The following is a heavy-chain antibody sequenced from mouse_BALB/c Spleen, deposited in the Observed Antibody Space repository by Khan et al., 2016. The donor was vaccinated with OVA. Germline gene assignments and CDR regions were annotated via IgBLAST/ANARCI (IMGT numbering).Heavy chain of an antibody. CDR1: GYTFSSYW. D-gene: IGHD1-1*01. CDR3: ARVNSGNRNYFDD. V-gene: IGHV1-9*01. J-gene: IGHJ2*01. CDR2: ILPGSGST. Sequence: QVQLKQSGADLMKPGASVKISCKVAGYTFSSYWIEWIKQRPGHGLEWIGEILPGSGSTNCNEKFKGKATFTADTSSNTAYMQLSSLTSEDSAVYYCARVNSGNRNYFDDWGQGTTLTVSS.